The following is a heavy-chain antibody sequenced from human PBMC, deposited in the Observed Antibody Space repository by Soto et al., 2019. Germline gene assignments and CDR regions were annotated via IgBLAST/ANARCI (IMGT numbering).Heavy chain of an antibody. CDR1: GYSFTSYW. J-gene: IGHJ3*02. CDR3: ARFPGSSGWYLDAFDI. Sequence: GESLKISCKGSGYSFTSYWIGWVRQMPGKGLEWMGIIYPGDSGTRYSPSFQGQVTISADKSISTADLQWSSLKASDTAMYYCARFPGSSGWYLDAFDIWGQGTMVTVSS. V-gene: IGHV5-51*01. D-gene: IGHD6-19*01. CDR2: IYPGDSGT.